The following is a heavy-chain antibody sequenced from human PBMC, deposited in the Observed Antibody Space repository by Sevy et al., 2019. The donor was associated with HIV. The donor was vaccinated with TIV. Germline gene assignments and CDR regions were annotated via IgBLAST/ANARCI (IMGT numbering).Heavy chain of an antibody. CDR1: GYSFPTYW. Sequence: GESLKISCKGSGYSFPTYWIGWVRQMPGKGLEWMGIIYPGDSDTRYSPSFQGQVTISADKSISTAYLKWSSLKASDTAMYYCARTFRELLRLDAFDIWGQGTMVTVSS. D-gene: IGHD3-10*01. CDR3: ARTFRELLRLDAFDI. CDR2: IYPGDSDT. V-gene: IGHV5-51*01. J-gene: IGHJ3*02.